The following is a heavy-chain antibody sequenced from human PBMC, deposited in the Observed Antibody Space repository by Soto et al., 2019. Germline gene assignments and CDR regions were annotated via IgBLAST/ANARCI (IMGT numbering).Heavy chain of an antibody. V-gene: IGHV2-5*02. CDR3: ARSGGCDFGSGRYFDR. CDR1: GISLSTSGVG. Sequence: QITLKESGPTLVKPTQTLTLTCTFSGISLSTSGVGVGWIRQPTGKTLEWLALIYWDDDKRYSPSLKSRLTITKYTAKIQVVRTMTNMDPVDTATYYCARSGGCDFGSGRYFDRWGRGTLVTGSS. D-gene: IGHD3-3*01. J-gene: IGHJ2*01. CDR2: IYWDDDK.